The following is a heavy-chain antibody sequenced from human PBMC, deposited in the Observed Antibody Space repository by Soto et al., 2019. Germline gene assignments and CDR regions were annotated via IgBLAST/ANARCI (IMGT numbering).Heavy chain of an antibody. Sequence: DVQLLESGGRLVQPGGSLRLSGAASGFTFNAYSLSWVRQAPGKGLEWVPAISTTGGSTYYADSVKGRFTISRDNSQNTLSLQMNSLRAEDTAVYYCARPDGATYNFRYWGQGTLVTVSS. CDR1: GFTFNAYS. CDR3: ARPDGATYNFRY. V-gene: IGHV3-23*01. CDR2: ISTTGGST. D-gene: IGHD1-1*01. J-gene: IGHJ4*02.